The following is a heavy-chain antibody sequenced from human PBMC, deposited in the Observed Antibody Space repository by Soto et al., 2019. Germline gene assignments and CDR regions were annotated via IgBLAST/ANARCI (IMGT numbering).Heavy chain of an antibody. CDR1: GYTFTGYY. CDR3: AREYGSGSYYYYGMDV. CDR2: INPNSGGT. D-gene: IGHD3-10*01. V-gene: IGHV1-2*02. Sequence: GASVKVSCKASGYTFTGYYMHWVLQAPGQGLEWMGWINPNSGGTNYAQKFQGRVTMTRDTSISTAYMELSRLRSDDTAVYYCAREYGSGSYYYYGMDVWGQGTTVTVSS. J-gene: IGHJ6*02.